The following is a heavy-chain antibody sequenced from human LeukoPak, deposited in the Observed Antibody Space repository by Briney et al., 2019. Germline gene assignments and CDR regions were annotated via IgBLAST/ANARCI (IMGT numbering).Heavy chain of an antibody. Sequence: ASVKVSCKASGYTFSSYAMHWVRQAPGQRLEWMGWINTGNGNTKYSQKFQGRVTITRDTSANTAYMELSSLRSEDTAIYYCARSGTQSGFWGQETLLTVSS. CDR2: INTGNGNT. J-gene: IGHJ4*02. V-gene: IGHV1-3*04. D-gene: IGHD3-3*01. CDR1: GYTFSSYA. CDR3: ARSGTQSGF.